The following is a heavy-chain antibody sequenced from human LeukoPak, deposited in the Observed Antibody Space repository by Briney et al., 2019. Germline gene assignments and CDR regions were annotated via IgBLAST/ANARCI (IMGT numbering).Heavy chain of an antibody. CDR1: GGSISSGDYY. CDR2: IYYSGST. V-gene: IGHV4-30-4*08. J-gene: IGHJ4*02. Sequence: SQTLSLTCTVSGGSISSGDYYWSWIRQPPGKGLEWIGYIYYSGSTYYNPSLKGRVTISVDTSKNQFSLKLSSVTAADTAVYYCARVNLHDYGAHFDYWGQGTLVTVSS. CDR3: ARVNLHDYGAHFDY. D-gene: IGHD4-17*01.